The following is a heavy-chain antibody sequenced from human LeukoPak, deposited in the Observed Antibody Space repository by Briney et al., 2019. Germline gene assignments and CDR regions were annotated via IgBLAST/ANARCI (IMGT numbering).Heavy chain of an antibody. CDR1: GVSVSGYT. J-gene: IGHJ6*03. V-gene: IGHV4-59*08. CDR3: ARTTMVNYYYYYMDV. Sequence: PSETLSLTCTVSGVSVSGYTWTWIRQPPGKGLEYIGYIYYSGSTNYNPSLKSRVTVSRDTSKNQFSLKLSSVTAADTTVYYCARTTMVNYYYYYMDVWGKGTTVTVSS. CDR2: IYYSGST. D-gene: IGHD5-18*01.